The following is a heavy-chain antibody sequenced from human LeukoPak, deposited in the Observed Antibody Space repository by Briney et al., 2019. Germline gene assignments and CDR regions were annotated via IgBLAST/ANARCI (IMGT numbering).Heavy chain of an antibody. J-gene: IGHJ3*02. CDR3: ARAHIAPKTAVAFDI. V-gene: IGHV1-69*05. CDR1: GGTFSSYA. Sequence: SVKVSCXASGGTFSSYAISWVRQARGQGLEWMGGIIPIFGTANYAQKFQGRVTITTDESTSTAYMELSSLRSEDTAVYYCARAHIAPKTAVAFDIWGQGTMVTVSS. CDR2: IIPIFGTA. D-gene: IGHD6-13*01.